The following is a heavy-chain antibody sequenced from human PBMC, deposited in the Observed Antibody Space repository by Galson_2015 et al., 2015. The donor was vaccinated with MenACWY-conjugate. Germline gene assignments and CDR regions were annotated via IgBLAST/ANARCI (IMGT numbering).Heavy chain of an antibody. CDR1: GFTFTRTG. CDR2: IRDIGNDK. V-gene: IGHV3-30*02. J-gene: IGHJ3*02. D-gene: IGHD6-19*01. Sequence: SLRLSCAASGFTFTRTGMHWVRQSPGKGLEWVAWIRDIGNDKSYADSVTGRFTISRDNSKSTVSLQMNNLRAEDTAEYYCAKDAQWSFDIWGQGTKVTVSS. CDR3: AKDAQWSFDI.